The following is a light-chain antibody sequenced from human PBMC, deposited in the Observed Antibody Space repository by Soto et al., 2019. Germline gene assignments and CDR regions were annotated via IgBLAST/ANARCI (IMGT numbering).Light chain of an antibody. V-gene: IGKV3-15*01. J-gene: IGKJ4*01. CDR2: DAS. CDR3: QQYNSWLLT. CDR1: QSVSSN. Sequence: EIVMTQSPATLSVSPGERATLSCRASQSVSSNLAWYQQKPGQAPRLLIYDASTRATGIPARFSGSGSGTEFTLTISSLQSEDFAVYYCQQYNSWLLTFGGGTKVEIK.